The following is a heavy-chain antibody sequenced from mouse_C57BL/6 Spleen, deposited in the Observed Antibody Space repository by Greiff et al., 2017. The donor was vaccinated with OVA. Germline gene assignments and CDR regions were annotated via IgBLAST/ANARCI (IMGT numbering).Heavy chain of an antibody. CDR1: GYTFTSYT. J-gene: IGHJ3*01. V-gene: IGHV1-4*01. CDR3: ARADYGSDWFAY. CDR2: INPSSGYT. Sequence: VQLQQSGAELARPGASVKMSCKASGYTFTSYTMHWVKQRPGQGLEWIGYINPSSGYTKYNQKFKDKATLTADKSSSTAYMQLSSLTSEDSAVYYCARADYGSDWFAYWGQGTLVTVSA. D-gene: IGHD1-1*01.